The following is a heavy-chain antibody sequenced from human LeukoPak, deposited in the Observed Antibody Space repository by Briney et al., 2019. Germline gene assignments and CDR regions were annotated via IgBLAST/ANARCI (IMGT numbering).Heavy chain of an antibody. Sequence: PGRSLRLSCAASGFTFSSYGMHWVRQAPGKGLEWVAVIWYDGSNKYSADSVKGRFTISRDNSKNTLYLQMNSLRAEDTAVYYCARSLVGSGSYYNADYWGQGTLVSVCS. CDR3: ARSLVGSGSYYNADY. V-gene: IGHV3-33*01. CDR1: GFTFSSYG. D-gene: IGHD3-10*01. CDR2: IWYDGSNK. J-gene: IGHJ4*02.